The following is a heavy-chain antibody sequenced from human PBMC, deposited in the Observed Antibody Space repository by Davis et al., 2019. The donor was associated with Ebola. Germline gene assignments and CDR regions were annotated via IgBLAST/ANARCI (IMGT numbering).Heavy chain of an antibody. D-gene: IGHD3-3*01. CDR2: IYHSGST. CDR3: ARTDYDFWSGYYSGNWFDP. CDR1: SGSISSGGYS. Sequence: MPSETLSLTCAVSSGSISSGGYSWSWIRQPPGKGLEWIGYIYHSGSTYYNPSLKSRVTISVDRSKNQFSLKLSSVTAADTAVYYCARTDYDFWSGYYSGNWFDPWGQGTLVTVSS. J-gene: IGHJ5*02. V-gene: IGHV4-30-2*01.